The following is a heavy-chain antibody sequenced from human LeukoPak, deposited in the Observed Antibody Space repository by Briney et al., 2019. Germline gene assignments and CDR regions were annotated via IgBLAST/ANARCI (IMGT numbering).Heavy chain of an antibody. CDR3: ARIRPSQDYYYGMDV. CDR1: GGSFSGYY. Sequence: PSETLSLTCAVYGGSFSGYYWSWIRQPPGKGLEWIGEINHSGSTNYNPSLKSRVTISVDTSKNQFSLKLSSVTAADTAAYYCARIRPSQDYYYGMDVWGQGTTVTVSS. D-gene: IGHD2-2*01. J-gene: IGHJ6*02. CDR2: INHSGST. V-gene: IGHV4-34*01.